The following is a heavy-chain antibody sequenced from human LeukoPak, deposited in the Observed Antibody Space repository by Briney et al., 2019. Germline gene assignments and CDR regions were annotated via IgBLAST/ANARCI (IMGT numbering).Heavy chain of an antibody. CDR2: ITTGDGNT. D-gene: IGHD7-27*01. Sequence: GGSLRLSCAASGFTFSFTAMTWVRQAPGKGLKWVSTITTGDGNTYYADSVKGRFTVSRDDSKNTLYLQMNSLRAEDTAVYYCAKDGGLWVSAHWGDSWGRGTLVTVSS. V-gene: IGHV3-23*01. CDR1: GFTFSFTA. J-gene: IGHJ4*02. CDR3: AKDGGLWVSAHWGDS.